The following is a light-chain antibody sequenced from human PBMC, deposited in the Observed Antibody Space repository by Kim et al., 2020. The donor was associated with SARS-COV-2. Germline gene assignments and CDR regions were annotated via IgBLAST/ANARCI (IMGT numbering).Light chain of an antibody. J-gene: IGKJ1*01. CDR3: QQHSVAPMT. Sequence: EIVLTQSPGTLSLSPGERATISCKASQSVSSSYLAWYQQIPGQAPRLLIYAASSRATGIPDRFSGSGSETHFTLTITTVEPEDFAVYYCQQHSVAPMTFGQGTKVDIK. V-gene: IGKV3-20*01. CDR2: AAS. CDR1: QSVSSSY.